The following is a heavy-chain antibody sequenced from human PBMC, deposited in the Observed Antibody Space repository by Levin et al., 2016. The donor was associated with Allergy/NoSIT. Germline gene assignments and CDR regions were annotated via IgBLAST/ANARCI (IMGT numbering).Heavy chain of an antibody. Sequence: GGSLRLSCAASGFTFSSYSMNWVRQAPGRGLEWLSYINSRSSSVHYADSVKGRFTISRDNAKNSLYLHMNSLRDEDTAVYYCARDECHGWCSGSSYFDFWGLGTLVTVSS. CDR3: ARDECHGWCSGSSYFDF. J-gene: IGHJ4*02. CDR1: GFTFSSYS. D-gene: IGHD3-10*02. CDR2: INSRSSSV. V-gene: IGHV3-48*02.